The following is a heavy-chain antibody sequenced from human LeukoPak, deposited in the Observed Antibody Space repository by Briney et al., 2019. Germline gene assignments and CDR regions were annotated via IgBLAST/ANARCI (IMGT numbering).Heavy chain of an antibody. J-gene: IGHJ4*02. CDR3: AKGSITMVRGKGSYFDY. CDR2: ISWNSGSI. Sequence: GGSLSLSCAVSGFTFDDYSMHWVRLAPGGGLELVSGISWNSGSIGYADSVKGRFTISRDNAKNSLYLQMNSLRAEDTALYYCAKGSITMVRGKGSYFDYWGQGTLVTVSS. D-gene: IGHD3-10*01. V-gene: IGHV3-9*01. CDR1: GFTFDDYS.